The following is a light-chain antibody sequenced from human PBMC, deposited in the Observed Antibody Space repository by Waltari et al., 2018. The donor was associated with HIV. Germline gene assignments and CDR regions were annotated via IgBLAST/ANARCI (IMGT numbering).Light chain of an antibody. V-gene: IGLV1-47*01. CDR3: AAWDDSLSGPV. CDR1: SSNIGSNY. CDR2: RNN. J-gene: IGLJ3*02. Sequence: QSVLTQPPSASGTPGQRVTISCSGSSSNIGSNYVYWYQQLPGTAPKLLIYRNNQRPSGVPVRFSGSKSGTSASLAISGLRSEYEADYYCAAWDDSLSGPVFGGGTKLTVL.